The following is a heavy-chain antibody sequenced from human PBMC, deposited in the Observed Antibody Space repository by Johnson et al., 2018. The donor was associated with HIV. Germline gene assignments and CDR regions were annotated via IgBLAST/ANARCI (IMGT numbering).Heavy chain of an antibody. CDR1: GFTFSSYG. Sequence: QVQLVESGGGVDQPGRSLRLSCAASGFTFSSYGMHWVRQAPGKGLEWVAFISSDGSNKYFAVSVTGRFTISRDNSKNTLYLQMNSLRAEDTAVYYCARLPSGYSRDAFNIWGQGTMVTVSS. J-gene: IGHJ3*02. CDR3: ARLPSGYSRDAFNI. V-gene: IGHV3-30*03. CDR2: ISSDGSNK. D-gene: IGHD5-18*01.